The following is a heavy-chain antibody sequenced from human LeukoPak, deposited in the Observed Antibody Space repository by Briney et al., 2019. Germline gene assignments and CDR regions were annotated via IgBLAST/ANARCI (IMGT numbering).Heavy chain of an antibody. CDR2: IYPKRGAT. V-gene: IGHV1-2*02. Sequence: GASVKVSFTASGYTFTTYFMQSVRQAPGHGLEWLSWIYPKRGATKYVQTFPGRVTMTRDTSISTAYMQLIRRRSDHYCVYHYGTLSPNGPFDYAGQGRLVTVSS. CDR3: GTLSPNGPFDY. CDR1: GYTFTTYF. J-gene: IGHJ4*02.